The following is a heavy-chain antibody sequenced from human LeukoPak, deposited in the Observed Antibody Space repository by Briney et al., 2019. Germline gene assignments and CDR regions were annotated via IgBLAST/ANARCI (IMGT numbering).Heavy chain of an antibody. J-gene: IGHJ4*02. CDR1: GFTFDDYG. V-gene: IGHV3-20*04. CDR3: AKDTYSSSRPYYFDY. CDR2: INWNGDST. D-gene: IGHD6-13*01. Sequence: PGGSLRLSCAVSGFTFDDYGMTWVRQAPGKGLEWVSTINWNGDSTGYADSVKGRFTISRDNSENTLYLQMNSLRAEDTAVYYCAKDTYSSSRPYYFDYWGQGTLVTVSS.